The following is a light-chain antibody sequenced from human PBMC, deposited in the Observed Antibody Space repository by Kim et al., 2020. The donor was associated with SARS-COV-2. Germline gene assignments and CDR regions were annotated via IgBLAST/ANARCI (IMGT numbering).Light chain of an antibody. V-gene: IGLV6-57*03. CDR3: QSYDSSNPHWV. CDR2: EDN. CDR1: SGSIASNY. Sequence: VTIPCTRSSGSIASNYGQWYQQRPGSAPTTVIYEDNQRPSGVPDRFSGSIDSSSNSASLTISGLKTEDEADYYCQSYDSSNPHWVFGGGTKLTVL. J-gene: IGLJ3*02.